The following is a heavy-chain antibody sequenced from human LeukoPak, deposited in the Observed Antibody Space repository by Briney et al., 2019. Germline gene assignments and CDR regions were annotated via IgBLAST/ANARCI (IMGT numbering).Heavy chain of an antibody. V-gene: IGHV3-7*01. CDR1: GFTFSSYW. CDR2: TKQDGSEK. Sequence: GVALRLSCAASGFTFSSYWMSWVRQAPGKGLEWVANTKQDGSEKYYVDSVRGRFTISRDNAKNSLYLQMNSLRAEDTAVYYCTREGYYDSSGLDYWGQGTLVTVSS. J-gene: IGHJ4*02. CDR3: TREGYYDSSGLDY. D-gene: IGHD3-22*01.